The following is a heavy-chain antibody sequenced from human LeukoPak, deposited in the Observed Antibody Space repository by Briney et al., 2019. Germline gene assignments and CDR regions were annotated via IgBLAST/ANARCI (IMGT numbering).Heavy chain of an antibody. Sequence: GGSLSLLYAASGFTFSSYDMLWAPHARGRGLEGVSAISCSGGSTHYADSGMGRFTISRNNSNNTLFLKMNTEEADEKSFYCCAKGGGNRWLQLYYFDYWGQGTLVTVSS. J-gene: IGHJ4*02. CDR2: ISCSGGST. CDR1: GFTFSSYD. D-gene: IGHD5-24*01. CDR3: AKGGGNRWLQLYYFDY. V-gene: IGHV3-23*01.